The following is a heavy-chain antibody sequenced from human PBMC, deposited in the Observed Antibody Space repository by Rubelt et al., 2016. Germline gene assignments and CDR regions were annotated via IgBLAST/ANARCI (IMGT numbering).Heavy chain of an antibody. CDR2: IYHTWTT. CDR3: ARDRLVGASDAFDF. CDR1: GGFISSGGYF. Sequence: QVQLQESGPGLVKPSQTLSLTCNVSGGFISSGGYFWTWIRQHPGKGLAWIGFIYHTWTTYSNPSLKRRVTISVDTSKNRFARRLRLVTAADTAMYYCARDRLVGASDAFDFWGQGTMVTVSS. J-gene: IGHJ3*01. V-gene: IGHV4-31*03. D-gene: IGHD1-26*01.